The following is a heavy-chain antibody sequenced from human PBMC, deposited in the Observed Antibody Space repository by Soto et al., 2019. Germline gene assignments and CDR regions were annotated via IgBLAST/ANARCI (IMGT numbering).Heavy chain of an antibody. J-gene: IGHJ4*02. CDR1: GYSFTSYW. D-gene: IGHD5-12*01. Sequence: PGESLKISCKGSGYSFTSYWISWVRQMPGEGLEWMGRIDPSDSYTNYSPSFQGHVTISADKSISTAYLQWSSLKAPDTAMYYCARHRGYSGYVFDYWGQGTLVTVSS. V-gene: IGHV5-10-1*01. CDR2: IDPSDSYT. CDR3: ARHRGYSGYVFDY.